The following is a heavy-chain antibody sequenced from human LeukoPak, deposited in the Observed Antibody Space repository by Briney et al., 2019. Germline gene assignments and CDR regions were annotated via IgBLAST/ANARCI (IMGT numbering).Heavy chain of an antibody. D-gene: IGHD4-17*01. V-gene: IGHV3-15*01. CDR1: GFTYSSYS. CDR2: IKSKTDGGTT. J-gene: IGHJ3*02. Sequence: GGSLRLSCAASGFTYSSYSMNWVRQAPGKGLEWVGRIKSKTDGGTTDYAAPVKGRFTISRDDSKNTLYLQMNSLRAEDTAVYYCAKDFGLSSYGDGGAFDIWGQGTMVTVSS. CDR3: AKDFGLSSYGDGGAFDI.